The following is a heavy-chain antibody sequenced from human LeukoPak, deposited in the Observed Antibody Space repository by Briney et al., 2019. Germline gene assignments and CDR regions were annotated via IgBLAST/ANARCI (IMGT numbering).Heavy chain of an antibody. CDR2: VFRNGDT. CDR1: GDSISSFY. Sequence: SETLSLTCTVSGDSISSFYWNWIRQPAGKGLEWIGRVFRNGDTTYKPTLKSRVSMSVDTSQNQFSLNLSAVTAADTAIYYCARAPFASYNFDYWGQGHLVTVSS. D-gene: IGHD4-11*01. CDR3: ARAPFASYNFDY. V-gene: IGHV4-4*07. J-gene: IGHJ4*02.